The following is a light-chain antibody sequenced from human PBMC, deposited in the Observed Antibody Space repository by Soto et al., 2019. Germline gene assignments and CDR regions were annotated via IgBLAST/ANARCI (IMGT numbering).Light chain of an antibody. CDR2: EVS. CDR3: SSYTSSSTLVV. CDR1: SRDVGGYNY. J-gene: IGLJ2*01. Sequence: QSALTQPASVSGSPGQSITISCTGTSRDVGGYNYVSWYQQHPGKAPKLMIYEVSNRPSGVSNRFSGSKSGNTASLTISGLQAEDEADYCCSSYTSSSTLVVFGGGTKVTVL. V-gene: IGLV2-14*01.